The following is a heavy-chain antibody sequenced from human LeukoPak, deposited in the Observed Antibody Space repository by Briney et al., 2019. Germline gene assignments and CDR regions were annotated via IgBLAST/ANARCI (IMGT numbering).Heavy chain of an antibody. J-gene: IGHJ6*03. V-gene: IGHV3-73*01. CDR3: TRPPGLRAYMDV. D-gene: IGHD5-12*01. CDR1: GFTFSGSA. Sequence: PGGSLRLSCAASGFTFSGSAMHWVRQASGKGLEWVGRIRSKANSYATAYAASVKGRFTISRDDSKNTAYLQMNSLKTEDRAVYYCTRPPGLRAYMDVWGKGTTVTVSS. CDR2: IRSKANSYAT.